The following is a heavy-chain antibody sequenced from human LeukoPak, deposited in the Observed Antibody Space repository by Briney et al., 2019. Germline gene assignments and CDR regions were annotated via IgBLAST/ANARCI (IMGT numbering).Heavy chain of an antibody. CDR1: GFTFTTYW. D-gene: IGHD3-3*01. CDR2: IKQDGSEK. J-gene: IGHJ4*02. Sequence: GGSLRLSCAASGFTFTTYWMSWVRQAPGKVLEWVANIKQDGSEKYYVDSVKGRFTISRDNAKNSLYLQMNSLRAEDTAVYYCARDQGQQHDLGYWGQGTLVTVSS. CDR3: ARDQGQQHDLGY. V-gene: IGHV3-7*01.